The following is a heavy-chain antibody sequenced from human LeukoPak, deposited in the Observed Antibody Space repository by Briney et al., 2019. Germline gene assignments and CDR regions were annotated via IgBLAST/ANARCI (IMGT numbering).Heavy chain of an antibody. Sequence: GGSLTLSCAASGFTFSSYSMRWVSQAPGEGLEWVSAISGSGGSTYYADSVKGRFTISRDNSKNTLYLQMNSLRAEDTAVYYCAKDERGYSYGLFDYWGQGTLVTVSS. CDR2: ISGSGGST. V-gene: IGHV3-23*01. J-gene: IGHJ4*02. D-gene: IGHD5-18*01. CDR1: GFTFSSYS. CDR3: AKDERGYSYGLFDY.